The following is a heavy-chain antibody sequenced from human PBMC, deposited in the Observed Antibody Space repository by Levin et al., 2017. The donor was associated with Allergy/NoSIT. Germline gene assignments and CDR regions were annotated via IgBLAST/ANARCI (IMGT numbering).Heavy chain of an antibody. V-gene: IGHV3-15*01. CDR1: GFTFSDAY. CDR3: TLSHFDILTGYYRRAFDY. D-gene: IGHD3-9*01. J-gene: IGHJ4*02. CDR2: IKSNTDGGTT. Sequence: GGSLRLSCAASGFTFSDAYINWVRQTPGKGLEWVAHIKSNTDGGTTDYAAPVKGRFTISRDDSKNTLFLEMNSLKTEDTAVYYCTLSHFDILTGYYRRAFDYWGKGTLVAVSS.